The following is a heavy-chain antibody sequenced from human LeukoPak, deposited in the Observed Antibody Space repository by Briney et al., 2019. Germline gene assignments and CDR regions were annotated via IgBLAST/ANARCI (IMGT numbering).Heavy chain of an antibody. Sequence: GGSLRLSCAASGFTFSGYGMHWVRQAPGKGLEWVAFIHYDGARSYFADSVKGRFTISRDNSRNTLYLQMNSLRPEDTAVYYCAKAIWVAATSSWFCLDYWGQGTLVTVSS. CDR3: AKAIWVAATSSWFCLDY. D-gene: IGHD3-10*01. V-gene: IGHV3-30*02. J-gene: IGHJ4*02. CDR2: IHYDGARS. CDR1: GFTFSGYG.